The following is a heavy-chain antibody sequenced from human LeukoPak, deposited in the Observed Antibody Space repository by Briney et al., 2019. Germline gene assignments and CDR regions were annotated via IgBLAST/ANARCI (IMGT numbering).Heavy chain of an antibody. CDR1: GFSFSSYW. D-gene: IGHD6-13*01. Sequence: GGSLRLSCAASGFSFSSYWMNWVRQAPGKGLEWVANIKQDGSEKYYVDSVRGRFTISRDNSKNTLYLQMNSLRAEDTAVYYCAKDRQQQLDLDYWGQGTLVTVSS. CDR3: AKDRQQQLDLDY. J-gene: IGHJ4*02. V-gene: IGHV3-7*01. CDR2: IKQDGSEK.